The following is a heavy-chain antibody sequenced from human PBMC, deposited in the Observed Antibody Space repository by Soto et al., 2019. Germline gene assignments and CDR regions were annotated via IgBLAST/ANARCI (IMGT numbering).Heavy chain of an antibody. CDR1: GFTFSSYA. Sequence: PGGSLRLSCAASGFTFSSYAMTWVRQAPGKGLEWVSGISGSGSNTYYRDSVKGRFTISRDSSKNTLYLQMNNLRVEDTALYYCTKDAEAYDFAFDKWGQGTMVTVSS. J-gene: IGHJ3*02. CDR3: TKDAEAYDFAFDK. CDR2: ISGSGSNT. D-gene: IGHD3-3*01. V-gene: IGHV3-23*01.